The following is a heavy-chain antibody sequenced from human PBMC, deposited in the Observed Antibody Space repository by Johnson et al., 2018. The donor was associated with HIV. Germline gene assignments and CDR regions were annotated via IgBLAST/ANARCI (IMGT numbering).Heavy chain of an antibody. V-gene: IGHV3-9*01. Sequence: VQLVESGGDLVQPGRSLRLSCAASGFRFDEYAMHWVRQAPGKGLEWVSGISGNSATIGYVDSLEGRLTISRDNAKNSLYLQMNSRRAEDTALYYCVKDRLLGEYPSYAFDVWGQGTMVTVSS. CDR2: ISGNSATI. D-gene: IGHD3-16*01. CDR3: VKDRLLGEYPSYAFDV. CDR1: GFRFDEYA. J-gene: IGHJ3*01.